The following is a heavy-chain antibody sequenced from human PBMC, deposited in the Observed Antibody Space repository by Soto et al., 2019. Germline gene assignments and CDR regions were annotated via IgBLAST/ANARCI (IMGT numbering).Heavy chain of an antibody. J-gene: IGHJ3*02. Sequence: VAWVWVKQSPSRGLEWLGRTLYRSKWYNDYPLSVRGRITVNPDTSKNQFSLQLNSVTPEDTAVYYCARGHFPAFDIWGQGTMVTVSS. CDR2: TLYRSKWYN. CDR3: ARGHFPAFDI. V-gene: IGHV6-1*01. CDR1: VA.